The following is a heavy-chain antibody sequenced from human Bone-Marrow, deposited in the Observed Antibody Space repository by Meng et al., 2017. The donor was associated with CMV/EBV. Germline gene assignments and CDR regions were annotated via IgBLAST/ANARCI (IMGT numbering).Heavy chain of an antibody. Sequence: SETLSLTCTVSGGSISSSSYYWGWIRQPPGKGLEWIGSIYYSGSTYYNPSLKSRVTISVDTSKNQFSLKLSPVTAADTAVYYCARQMGIYCSSTSCYVRGRLGNWFDPWGQGTLVTVSS. CDR3: ARQMGIYCSSTSCYVRGRLGNWFDP. J-gene: IGHJ5*02. CDR1: GGSISSSSYY. D-gene: IGHD2-2*01. V-gene: IGHV4-39*01. CDR2: IYYSGST.